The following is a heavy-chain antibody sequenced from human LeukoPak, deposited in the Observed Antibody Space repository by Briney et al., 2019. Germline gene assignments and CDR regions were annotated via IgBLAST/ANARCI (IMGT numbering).Heavy chain of an antibody. J-gene: IGHJ4*02. CDR2: IYYSGST. CDR1: GGSISSSSYY. Sequence: SETLSLTCTVSGGSISSSSYYWGWIRQPPGKGLEWIGSIYYSGSTYYNPSLKSRVTISVDTSKNQFSLRLSSVTAADTAVYYCARLAETGNGDYWGQGTLVTVSS. D-gene: IGHD1-1*01. CDR3: ARLAETGNGDY. V-gene: IGHV4-39*01.